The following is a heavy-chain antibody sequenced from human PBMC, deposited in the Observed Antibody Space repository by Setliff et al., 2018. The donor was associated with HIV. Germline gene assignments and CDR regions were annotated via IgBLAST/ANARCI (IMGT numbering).Heavy chain of an antibody. V-gene: IGHV1-69-2*01. CDR3: AGSILTGYYTFGADY. D-gene: IGHD3-9*01. Sequence: GASVKVSCKASGYTFTDYYMHWVQQAPGKGLEWMGRVDPEDGETIYAEKFQGRVTITADTSTDTAYMELSSLRSEDTAVYYCAGSILTGYYTFGADYWGQGTLVTVSS. CDR2: VDPEDGET. CDR1: GYTFTDYY. J-gene: IGHJ4*02.